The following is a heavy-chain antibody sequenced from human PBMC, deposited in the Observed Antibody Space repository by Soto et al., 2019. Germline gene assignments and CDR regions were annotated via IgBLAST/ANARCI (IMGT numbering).Heavy chain of an antibody. D-gene: IGHD3-3*01. CDR1: GYTLVELS. CDR3: TTGQRPIRFLEWLSRYYFDY. V-gene: IGHV1-24*01. J-gene: IGHJ4*02. Sequence: QLQLVQSGAEVQKPGASVKVSCKVSGYTLVELSMHWVRQAPGKGLEWMGGYDPEDGETIYAQTFQGRVTMTEDTSTDTAYMELSSLRSEDTAVYYCTTGQRPIRFLEWLSRYYFDYWGQGTLVTVSS. CDR2: YDPEDGET.